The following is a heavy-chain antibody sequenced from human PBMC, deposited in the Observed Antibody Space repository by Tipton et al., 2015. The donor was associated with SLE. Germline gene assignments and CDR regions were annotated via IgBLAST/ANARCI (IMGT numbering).Heavy chain of an antibody. CDR3: ARGYSGYFYGYGAFTI. CDR2: IYYSGST. CDR1: GGSISSYY. D-gene: IGHD3-9*01. Sequence: TLSLTCTVSGGSISSYYWSWIRQPPGKGLEWIGYIYYSGSTNYNPSLKSRVTISVDTSKNQFSLKLTSVTAADTAVYYCARGYSGYFYGYGAFTIWGQGTMVTVSS. J-gene: IGHJ3*02. V-gene: IGHV4-59*12.